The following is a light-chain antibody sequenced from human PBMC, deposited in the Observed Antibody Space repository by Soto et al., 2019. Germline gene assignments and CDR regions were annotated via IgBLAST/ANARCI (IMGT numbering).Light chain of an antibody. J-gene: IGKJ1*01. CDR2: GAS. Sequence: EIVMTQSPATLSVSPGDSATLSSRASQSVSNNLAWYHQKPGQAPRVLIYGASIRATGVPARFSGSGSGTEFTLTISSLQSEDFALFYCQQYYNWPLTFGQGTKVEIK. V-gene: IGKV3-15*01. CDR3: QQYYNWPLT. CDR1: QSVSNN.